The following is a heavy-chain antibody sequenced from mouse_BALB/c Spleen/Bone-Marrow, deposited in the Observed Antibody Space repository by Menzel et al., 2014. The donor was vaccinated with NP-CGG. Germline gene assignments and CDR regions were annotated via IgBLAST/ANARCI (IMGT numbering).Heavy chain of an antibody. D-gene: IGHD2-12*01. J-gene: IGHJ2*01. CDR1: GYTFTSYW. CDR3: ARWGDDGTFDY. CDR2: INPSTGYT. V-gene: IGHV1-7*01. Sequence: VQLQQSGAELAKPGASVKMSCKASGYTFTSYWMHWVKQRPGQGLEWVGYINPSTGYTEYNQKFKDKATLTADKSSSTAYMQLSSLTSEDSAVYYCARWGDDGTFDYWGQGTTLTVSS.